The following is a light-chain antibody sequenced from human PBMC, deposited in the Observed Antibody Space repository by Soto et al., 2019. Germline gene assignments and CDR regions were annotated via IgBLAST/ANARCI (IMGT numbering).Light chain of an antibody. J-gene: IGKJ2*03. V-gene: IGKV3-15*01. CDR1: QSVGSN. CDR3: QHYNNWPYS. Sequence: EIVMTQAPATLSVSPGERATLSCRASQSVGSNLAWYQQKPGQSPRLLLYGASTRATGIPGRFSGSGSGKEFTLTISSLQSEDFAVYYCQHYNNWPYSFGQGTKLEIK. CDR2: GAS.